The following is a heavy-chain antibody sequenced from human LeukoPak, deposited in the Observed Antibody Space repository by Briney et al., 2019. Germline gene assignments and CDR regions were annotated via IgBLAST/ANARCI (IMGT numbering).Heavy chain of an antibody. Sequence: SVKVSCKASGVTFSSYVISWVRQAPGQGLEWMGWISAYNGNTNYAQKFQGRVTITADKSTSTAYMELSSLRSEDTAVYYCARAKFEGMVRGVIITYYYYYYMDVWGKGTTVTVSS. D-gene: IGHD3-10*01. CDR2: ISAYNGNT. CDR3: ARAKFEGMVRGVIITYYYYYYMDV. V-gene: IGHV1-69*10. CDR1: GVTFSSYV. J-gene: IGHJ6*03.